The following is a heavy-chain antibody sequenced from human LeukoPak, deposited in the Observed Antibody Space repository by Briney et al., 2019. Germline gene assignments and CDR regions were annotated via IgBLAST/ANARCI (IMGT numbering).Heavy chain of an antibody. J-gene: IGHJ4*02. CDR2: INHSGST. D-gene: IGHD6-13*01. V-gene: IGHV4-34*01. CDR1: GFTFSSYS. CDR3: ARCDSSSCFFDY. Sequence: GSLRLSCAASGFTFSSYSMNWVRQPPGKGLEWIGEINHSGSTNYNPSLKSRVTISVDTSKNQFSLKLSSVTAADTAVYYCARCDSSSCFFDYWGQGTLVTVSS.